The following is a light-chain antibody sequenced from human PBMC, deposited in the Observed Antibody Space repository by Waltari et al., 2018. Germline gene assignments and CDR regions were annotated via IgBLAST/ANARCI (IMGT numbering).Light chain of an antibody. CDR1: QSILYNSNDKNY. Sequence: DIVMTQSPDSLAVSLGERVTINCKYSQSILYNSNDKNYLAWYQQKPGQPPKLLFYWASTRHSGVPDRFSGSGSATDFTLTISSLQAEDVAVSYCQQYYSRRTFGQGTRVEIK. J-gene: IGKJ1*01. CDR2: WAS. CDR3: QQYYSRRT. V-gene: IGKV4-1*01.